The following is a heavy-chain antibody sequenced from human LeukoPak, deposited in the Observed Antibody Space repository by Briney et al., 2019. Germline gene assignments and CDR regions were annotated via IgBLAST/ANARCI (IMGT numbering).Heavy chain of an antibody. CDR2: IWYDGSNK. J-gene: IGHJ4*02. D-gene: IGHD6-13*01. V-gene: IGHV3-33*01. Sequence: PGRSLRLSCAASGFTFSSYGMHWVRQASGKGLEWVAVIWYDGSNKYYADSVKGRFTISRDNSKNTLYLQMNSLRAEDTAVYYCARASSSWYNYFDYWGQGTLVTVSS. CDR1: GFTFSSYG. CDR3: ARASSSWYNYFDY.